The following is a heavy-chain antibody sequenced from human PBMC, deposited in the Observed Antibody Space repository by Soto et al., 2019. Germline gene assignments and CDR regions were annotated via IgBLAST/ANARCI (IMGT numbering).Heavy chain of an antibody. CDR3: ARDQGSSSVYYYYYGMDV. D-gene: IGHD6-6*01. Sequence: ASVKVSCKASGYTFTSYCISWVRQAPGQGLEWMGWISAYNGNTNYAQKLQGRVTMTTDTSTSTAYMELRSLRSDDTAVYYCARDQGSSSVYYYYYGMDVWGQGTTVTVS. CDR1: GYTFTSYC. J-gene: IGHJ6*02. V-gene: IGHV1-18*01. CDR2: ISAYNGNT.